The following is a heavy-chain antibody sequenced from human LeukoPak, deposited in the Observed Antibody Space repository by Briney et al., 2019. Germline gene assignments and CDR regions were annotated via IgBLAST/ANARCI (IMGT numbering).Heavy chain of an antibody. J-gene: IGHJ3*02. D-gene: IGHD2-2*01. V-gene: IGHV1-69*05. CDR3: AREGHCSSTSCYPAFDI. CDR2: IIPIFGTA. Sequence: SVKVSCKASEGTFSSYAISWVRQAPGQGLEWMGGIIPIFGTANYAQKFQGRVTITTDESTSTAYMELSSLRSEDTAVYYCAREGHCSSTSCYPAFDIWGQGTMVTVSS. CDR1: EGTFSSYA.